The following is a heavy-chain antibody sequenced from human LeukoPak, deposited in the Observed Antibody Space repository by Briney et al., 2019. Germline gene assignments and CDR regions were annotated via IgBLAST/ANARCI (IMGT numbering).Heavy chain of an antibody. CDR3: ARQKCTSTSCLTKNAFDI. Sequence: SETLSLTCTVSGSISSYYWSWIRQPPGKGLEWIGYIYTSGSTNYNPSLESRVTISVDTSKNQFSLDLSSVTAADTAVYYCARQKCTSTSCLTKNAFDIWGQGTMVTVSS. CDR2: IYTSGST. J-gene: IGHJ3*02. V-gene: IGHV4-4*09. CDR1: GSISSYY. D-gene: IGHD2-2*01.